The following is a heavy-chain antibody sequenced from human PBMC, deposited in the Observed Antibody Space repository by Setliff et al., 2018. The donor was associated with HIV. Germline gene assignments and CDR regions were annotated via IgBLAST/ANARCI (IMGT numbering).Heavy chain of an antibody. CDR2: IYYSGTT. J-gene: IGHJ4*02. V-gene: IGHV4-39*07. CDR1: GGSIDSTSYY. D-gene: IGHD6-13*01. Sequence: SETLSLTCTVSGGSIDSTSYYWGWIRQTPGKGLEWIGSIYYSGTTYYNPSLKSRVTMSVDTSTSRLSLKVHSVTAADTAMYYCARGSHGTSWTDYWGQGTLVTVSS. CDR3: ARGSHGTSWTDY.